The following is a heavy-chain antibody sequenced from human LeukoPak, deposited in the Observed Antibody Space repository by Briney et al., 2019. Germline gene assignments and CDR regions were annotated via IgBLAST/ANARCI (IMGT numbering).Heavy chain of an antibody. CDR1: GFTVSSNY. V-gene: IGHV3-66*01. CDR2: IYSGGST. J-gene: IGHJ4*02. D-gene: IGHD6-13*01. CDR3: ARDGEIAAAGTLDY. Sequence: PGGSLRLSCAASGFTVSSNYMSWVRQAPGKGLEWVSVIYSGGSTYYADSVKGRFTISRDNSKNTLCLQMNSLRAEDTAVYYCARDGEIAAAGTLDYWGQGTLVTVSS.